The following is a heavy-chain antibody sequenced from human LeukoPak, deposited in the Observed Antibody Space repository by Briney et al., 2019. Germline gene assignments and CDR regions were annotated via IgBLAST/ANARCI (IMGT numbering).Heavy chain of an antibody. CDR3: ARGTVTTRGWFDP. CDR2: IYTSGST. D-gene: IGHD4-17*01. Sequence: SETLSLTCTVSGGSISSGSYYWSWIRQPAGKGLEWIGRIYTSGSTNYNPSLKSRVTISVDTSKNQFSLKLSSVTAADTAVYYCARGTVTTRGWFDPWGQGTLVTVSS. J-gene: IGHJ5*02. CDR1: GGSISSGSYY. V-gene: IGHV4-61*02.